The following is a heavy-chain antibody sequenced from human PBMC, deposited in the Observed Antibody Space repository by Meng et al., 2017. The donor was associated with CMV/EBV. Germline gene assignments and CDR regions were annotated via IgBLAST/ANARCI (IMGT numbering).Heavy chain of an antibody. D-gene: IGHD1-26*01. V-gene: IGHV3-48*04. Sequence: GGSLRLSCAASGFTFSSYSMNWVRQAPGKGLEWVSYISSSSSTIYYADSVKGRFTISRDNAKNSLYLQMISLRAEDTAVYYCARRQTSGSYGTFDHWGQGTLVTVSS. CDR2: ISSSSSTI. CDR3: ARRQTSGSYGTFDH. J-gene: IGHJ4*02. CDR1: GFTFSSYS.